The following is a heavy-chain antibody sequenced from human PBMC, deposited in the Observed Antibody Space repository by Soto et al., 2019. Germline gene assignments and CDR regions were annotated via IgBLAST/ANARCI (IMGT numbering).Heavy chain of an antibody. V-gene: IGHV4-34*01. D-gene: IGHD3-3*01. CDR1: GGSFSGYY. CDR3: ARGRPGGYDFWSGYSSGFDY. Sequence: SETLSLTCAVYGGSFSGYYWSWIRQPPGKGLEWIGEINHSGSTNYNPSLKSRVTISVDTSKNQFSLKLSSVTAADTAVYYCARGRPGGYDFWSGYSSGFDYWGQGTLVTVSS. J-gene: IGHJ4*02. CDR2: INHSGST.